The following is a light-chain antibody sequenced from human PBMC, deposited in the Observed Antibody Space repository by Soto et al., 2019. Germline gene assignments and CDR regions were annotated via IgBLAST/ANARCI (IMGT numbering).Light chain of an antibody. J-gene: IGLJ3*02. CDR2: GSI. CDR3: QSYDTGLIGGL. CDR1: NSNIGAGYD. Sequence: QPVLTQPPSVSGAPGQRVTIFCTGSNSNIGAGYDVHWYQQLPGTAPKLLIFGSINRPSGVPDRFSGSKSGTSASLAITGLQAEDEAEYYCQSYDTGLIGGLFGGGTKVTVL. V-gene: IGLV1-40*01.